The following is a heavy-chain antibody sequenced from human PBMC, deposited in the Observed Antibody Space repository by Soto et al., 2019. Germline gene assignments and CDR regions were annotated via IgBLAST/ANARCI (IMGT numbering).Heavy chain of an antibody. V-gene: IGHV1-18*04. CDR1: GYTFTSYG. Sequence: ASVKVSCKASGYTFTSYGISWVRQAPGQGLEWMGWIGAYNGNTNYAQKLQGRVTMTTDTSTSTAYMELRSLRSDDTAVYYCARDPRRSYYDSSGYPYFDYWGQGTLVTVSS. CDR2: IGAYNGNT. CDR3: ARDPRRSYYDSSGYPYFDY. D-gene: IGHD3-22*01. J-gene: IGHJ4*02.